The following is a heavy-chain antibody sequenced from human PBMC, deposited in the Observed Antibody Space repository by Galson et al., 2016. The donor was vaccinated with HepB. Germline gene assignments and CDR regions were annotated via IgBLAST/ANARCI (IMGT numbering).Heavy chain of an antibody. V-gene: IGHV1-2*02. Sequence: SVKVSCKASGYTFTGHNIHWVRQAAGHGLEWMGWINPNSGGTIYAQSFQGRVTMTRDTSISTASMELSRLRSDDTAVYYCARGPLGYYYDRSGPLDFWGQGTLVTVSS. CDR1: GYTFTGHN. D-gene: IGHD3-22*01. CDR2: INPNSGGT. CDR3: ARGPLGYYYDRSGPLDF. J-gene: IGHJ4*02.